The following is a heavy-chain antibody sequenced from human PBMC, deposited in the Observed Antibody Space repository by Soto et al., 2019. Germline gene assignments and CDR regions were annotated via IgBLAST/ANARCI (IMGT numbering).Heavy chain of an antibody. CDR1: GFTFSSYG. CDR3: AKDRGSGWYGFGDY. V-gene: IGHV3-30*18. CDR2: ISYDGSNK. J-gene: IGHJ4*02. D-gene: IGHD6-19*01. Sequence: GGSLRLSCAASGFTFSSYGMHWVRQAPGKGLEWVAVISYDGSNKYYADSVKGRFTISRDNSKNTLYLQMNSLRAEDTAVYYCAKDRGSGWYGFGDYWGQGTLVTVSS.